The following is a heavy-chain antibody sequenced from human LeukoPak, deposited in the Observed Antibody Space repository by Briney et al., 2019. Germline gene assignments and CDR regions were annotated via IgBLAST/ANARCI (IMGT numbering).Heavy chain of an antibody. D-gene: IGHD5-24*01. CDR2: MYYSGGT. V-gene: IGHV4-59*01. CDR1: GGSINSYY. J-gene: IGHJ4*02. Sequence: SETLSLTCTVWGGSINSYYWSWIRQPPGKGLEWIGHMYYSGGTNYNPSLKSRVTISVDTSKNQFSLKLSSVTAADTAVYYCTRRCKDAYTLYCFDYWGQGTLVTVSS. CDR3: TRRCKDAYTLYCFDY.